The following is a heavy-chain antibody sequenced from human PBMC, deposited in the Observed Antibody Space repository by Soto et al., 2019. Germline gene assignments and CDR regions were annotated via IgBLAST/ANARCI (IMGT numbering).Heavy chain of an antibody. CDR3: ARGEGVAAAGTPYYYYYYMDV. V-gene: IGHV4-34*01. Sequence: SETLSLTCAVYGGSFSGYYWSWIRQPPGKGLEWIGEINHSGSTNYNPSLKSRVTISVDTSKNQFSLKLSSVTAADTAVYYCARGEGVAAAGTPYYYYYYMDVWGKGTTVTVSS. CDR2: INHSGST. J-gene: IGHJ6*03. CDR1: GGSFSGYY. D-gene: IGHD6-13*01.